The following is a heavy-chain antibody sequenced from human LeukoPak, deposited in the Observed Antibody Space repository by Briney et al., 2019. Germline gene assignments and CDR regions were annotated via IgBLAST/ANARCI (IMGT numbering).Heavy chain of an antibody. CDR2: INHWRST. CDR1: GGSFSGYY. V-gene: IGHV4-34*01. Sequence: SETLSLTCAVYGGSFSGYYWSWIRQPPGKGLEWIGEINHWRSTNYNPSPKSRVTISVDTSKNQFSLKLSSVTAADTAVYYCARRPGGLLDIVVVPAASYYYYMDVWGKGTTVRVFS. D-gene: IGHD2-2*01. J-gene: IGHJ6*03. CDR3: ARRPGGLLDIVVVPAASYYYYMDV.